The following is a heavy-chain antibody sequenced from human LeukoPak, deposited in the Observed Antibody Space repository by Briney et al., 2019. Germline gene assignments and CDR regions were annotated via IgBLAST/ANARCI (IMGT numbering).Heavy chain of an antibody. CDR1: GGSISSYY. D-gene: IGHD3-22*01. CDR2: IYYSGST. Sequence: SETLSLTCTVSGGSISSYYWSWIRQPPGEGLEWIGYIYYSGSTNYNPSLKSRVTISVDTSKNQFSLKLSSVTAADTAVYYCARCRLLPYYFDYWGQGTLVTVSS. CDR3: ARCRLLPYYFDY. J-gene: IGHJ4*02. V-gene: IGHV4-59*01.